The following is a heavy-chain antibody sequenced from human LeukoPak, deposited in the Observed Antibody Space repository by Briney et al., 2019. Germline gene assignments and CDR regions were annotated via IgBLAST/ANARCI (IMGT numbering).Heavy chain of an antibody. CDR1: GFTFSSYG. CDR2: IWYDGSNE. D-gene: IGHD6-13*01. CDR3: ARAAAGIHYYYMDV. J-gene: IGHJ6*03. Sequence: GGSLRLSCAASGFTFSSYGMHWVRQAPGKGLEWVADIWYDGSNEYYADSVKGQFTISRDNSKNTLYLQMNSLRAEDTAVYYCARAAAGIHYYYMDVWGKGTTVTVSS. V-gene: IGHV3-33*01.